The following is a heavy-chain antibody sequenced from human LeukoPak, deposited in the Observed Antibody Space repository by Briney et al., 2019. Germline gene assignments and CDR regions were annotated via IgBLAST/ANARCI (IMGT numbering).Heavy chain of an antibody. V-gene: IGHV4-4*07. D-gene: IGHD5-18*01. CDR2: IYTSGST. CDR3: ARDITYSGYSYGYADYYYYYMGV. Sequence: SETLSLTCTVSGGSISSYYWSWIRQPAGKGLEWIGRIYTSGSTNYNPSLKSRVTMSVDTSKNQFSLKLSSVTAADTAVYYCARDITYSGYSYGYADYYYYYMGVWGKGTTVTVSS. J-gene: IGHJ6*03. CDR1: GGSISSYY.